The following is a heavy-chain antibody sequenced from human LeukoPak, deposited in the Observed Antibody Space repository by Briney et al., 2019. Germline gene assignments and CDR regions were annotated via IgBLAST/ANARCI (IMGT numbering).Heavy chain of an antibody. D-gene: IGHD6-19*01. V-gene: IGHV4-59*01. Sequence: SETLSLTCTVSGGSISSYYWSWIRQPPGKGLEWIGYIYYRGSTNYNPSLKSRVTISIDTSKNQFSLKLSSVTAADTAVYYCARGSGEQWLAFDYWGQGTLVTVSS. CDR2: IYYRGST. CDR1: GGSISSYY. CDR3: ARGSGEQWLAFDY. J-gene: IGHJ4*02.